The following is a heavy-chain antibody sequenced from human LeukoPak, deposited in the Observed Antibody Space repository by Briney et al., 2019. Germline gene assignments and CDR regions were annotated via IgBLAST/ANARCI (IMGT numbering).Heavy chain of an antibody. D-gene: IGHD2-15*01. CDR1: GFTFSSYG. J-gene: IGHJ4*02. V-gene: IGHV3-33*01. Sequence: GGSLRLSCAASGFTFSSYGMHWVRQAPGKGLEWVAVIWYDGSNKYYADSVKGRFTISRGNSKNTLYLQMNSLRAEDTAVYYCARDSCSGGSCYSGYWGQGTLVTVSS. CDR3: ARDSCSGGSCYSGY. CDR2: IWYDGSNK.